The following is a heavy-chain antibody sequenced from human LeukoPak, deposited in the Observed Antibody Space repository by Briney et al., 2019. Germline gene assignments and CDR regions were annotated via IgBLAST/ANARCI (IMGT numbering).Heavy chain of an antibody. Sequence: GASVKVSCKASGYTFTSYGISWVRQAPGQGLEWMGWISAYNGNTNYAQKLQGRVTMTTDTSTSTAYMELRSLRSDDTAVYYCARDEGSGYSGYAGDYWGQGTLVTVSS. J-gene: IGHJ4*02. CDR1: GYTFTSYG. V-gene: IGHV1-18*01. CDR2: ISAYNGNT. D-gene: IGHD5-12*01. CDR3: ARDEGSGYSGYAGDY.